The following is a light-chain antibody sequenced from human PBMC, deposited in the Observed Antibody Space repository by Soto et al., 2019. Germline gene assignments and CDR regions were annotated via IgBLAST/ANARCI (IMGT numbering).Light chain of an antibody. J-gene: IGKJ1*01. CDR3: QHHNTLWT. CDR2: QAS. CDR1: QSISNL. V-gene: IGKV1-5*03. Sequence: DIQMTQSPSTLSASVGDRVSITCRASQSISNLLAWYQHKPGKAPQLLLYQASTLGSGVPSRFSGSGSGTEFTLTISSLQSDDFAGYYCQHHNTLWTFGQGTKVEI.